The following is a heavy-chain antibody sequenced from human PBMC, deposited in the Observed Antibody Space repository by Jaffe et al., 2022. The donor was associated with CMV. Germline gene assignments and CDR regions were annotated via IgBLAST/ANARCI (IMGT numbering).Heavy chain of an antibody. J-gene: IGHJ6*02. CDR1: GGSISSYY. Sequence: QVQLQESGPGLVKPSETLSLTCTVSGGSISSYYWSWIRQPPGKGLEWIGYIYYSGSTNYNPSLKSRVTISVDTSKNQFSLKLSSVTAADTAVYYCARAVDVGYYGSGSYPSSHYYGMDVWGQGTTVTVSS. D-gene: IGHD3-10*01. V-gene: IGHV4-59*01. CDR2: IYYSGST. CDR3: ARAVDVGYYGSGSYPSSHYYGMDV.